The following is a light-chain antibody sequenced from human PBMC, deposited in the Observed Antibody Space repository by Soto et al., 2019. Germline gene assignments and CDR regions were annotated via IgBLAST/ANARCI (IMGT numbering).Light chain of an antibody. Sequence: EIVMTQSPATLSVSPGERATLSCRASQSVSSNLAWYQQKPGQAPRILIYGESTRATGIPDRFSGSGSGTELTLTISSLQSEDFAVYYCQQYNSWPLTCGGGTKVDIK. CDR2: GES. CDR3: QQYNSWPLT. CDR1: QSVSSN. J-gene: IGKJ4*01. V-gene: IGKV3-15*01.